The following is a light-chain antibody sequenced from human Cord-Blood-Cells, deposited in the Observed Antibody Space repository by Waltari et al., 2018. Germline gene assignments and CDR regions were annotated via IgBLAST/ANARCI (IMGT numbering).Light chain of an antibody. CDR2: DVS. V-gene: IGLV2-14*01. CDR1: SSHVGGYNY. J-gene: IGLJ3*02. Sequence: QSALTQPASVSGSPGPSITISCTGTSSHVGGYNYVSWYQQHPGKAPKLMIYDVSKRPSGVSNRFSGSKSGNTASLTISGLQAEDEADYYCSSYTSSSTWVFGGGTKLTVL. CDR3: SSYTSSSTWV.